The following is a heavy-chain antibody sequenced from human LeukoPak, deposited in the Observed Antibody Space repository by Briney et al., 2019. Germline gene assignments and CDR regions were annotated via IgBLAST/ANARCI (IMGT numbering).Heavy chain of an antibody. CDR3: ARGQGYSGYDLGYFDY. D-gene: IGHD5-12*01. CDR2: INWNGGDT. J-gene: IGHJ4*02. Sequence: RGSLRLSCAASGFTFDDHGMSWVRQAPGKGLEWVSSINWNGGDTHYTDSVKGRFAISRDNAKNSLYLQMNSLRVEDTALYYCARGQGYSGYDLGYFDYWGQGTLVTVSS. V-gene: IGHV3-20*04. CDR1: GFTFDDHG.